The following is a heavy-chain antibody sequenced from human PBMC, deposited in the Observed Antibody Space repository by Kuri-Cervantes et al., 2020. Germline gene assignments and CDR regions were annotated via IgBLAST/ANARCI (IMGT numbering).Heavy chain of an antibody. CDR3: ARGGLWFGELFLYYYYGMDV. J-gene: IGHJ6*02. D-gene: IGHD3-10*01. CDR2: ISYDGSNK. Sequence: GGSLRLSCAASGFTFSSYAMHWVRQAPGKELEWVAVISYDGSNKYYADSVKGRFTISRDNSKNTLYLQMNSLRAEDTAVYYCARGGLWFGELFLYYYYGMDVWGQGTTVTVSS. V-gene: IGHV3-30-3*01. CDR1: GFTFSSYA.